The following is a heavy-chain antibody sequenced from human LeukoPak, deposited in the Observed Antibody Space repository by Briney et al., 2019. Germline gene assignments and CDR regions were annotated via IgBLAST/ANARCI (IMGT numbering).Heavy chain of an antibody. CDR1: GGTFSSYA. V-gene: IGHV1-69*04. CDR2: IIPILGIA. D-gene: IGHD5-12*01. Sequence: ASVKVSCKASGGTFSSYAISWVRQAPGQGLEWMGRIIPILGIANYAQKFQGRVTITADKSTSTAYMELSSLRSEDTAVYYCARITSGYDSWIAEYFQHWGQGTLVTVSS. CDR3: ARITSGYDSWIAEYFQH. J-gene: IGHJ1*01.